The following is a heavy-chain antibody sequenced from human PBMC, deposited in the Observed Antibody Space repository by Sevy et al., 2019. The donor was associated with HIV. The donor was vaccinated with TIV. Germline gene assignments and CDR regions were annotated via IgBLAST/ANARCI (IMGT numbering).Heavy chain of an antibody. CDR1: GGSISSYY. CDR2: IYSSGST. CDR3: ANYDFWSGYFDY. V-gene: IGHV4-59*01. D-gene: IGHD3-3*01. Sequence: SETLSLTCTVSGGSISSYYWSWIRQPPGKGLEWIGYIYSSGSTNYNPSLKSRVTISVDPSKNQFSLKLGAVNAADTAVYYCANYDFWSGYFDYWGQGTLVTVSS. J-gene: IGHJ4*02.